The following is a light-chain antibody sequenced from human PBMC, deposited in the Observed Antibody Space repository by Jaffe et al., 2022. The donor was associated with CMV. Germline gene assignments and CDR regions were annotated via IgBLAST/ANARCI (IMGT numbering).Light chain of an antibody. CDR3: QQYGTSPT. J-gene: IGKJ4*01. CDR1: QSVSGSY. CDR2: GTS. Sequence: EIVLTQSPGTLSLSSGERATLSCRASQSVSGSYLAWYQQRPGQAPRLLIYGTSNRATGIPDRFSGSGSGTDFTLTISRLEPEDFAVYYCQQYGTSPTFGGGTKVEIK. V-gene: IGKV3-20*01.